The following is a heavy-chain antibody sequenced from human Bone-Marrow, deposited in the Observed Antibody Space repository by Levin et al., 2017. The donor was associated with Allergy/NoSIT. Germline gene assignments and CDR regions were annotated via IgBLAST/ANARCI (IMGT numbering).Heavy chain of an antibody. V-gene: IGHV3-20*04. J-gene: IGHJ2*01. CDR2: INWNGDSI. D-gene: IGHD3-22*01. Sequence: GESLKISCAASGFIFDQHGMSWVRQAPGKGLEWVSGINWNGDSIDYADSVKGRFTISRDNGRNSLYLQMNGLRAADTALYYCARVRQAGYYESTGSYRVTLWYFDLWGRGTLVTVS. CDR3: ARVRQAGYYESTGSYRVTLWYFDL. CDR1: GFIFDQHG.